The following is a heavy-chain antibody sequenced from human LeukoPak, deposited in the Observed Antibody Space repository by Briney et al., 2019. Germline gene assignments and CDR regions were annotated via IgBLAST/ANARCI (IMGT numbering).Heavy chain of an antibody. CDR1: GFTFDDYA. CDR3: AKDGILTGYWYYFDY. J-gene: IGHJ4*02. CDR2: ISGSGGST. Sequence: GGSLRLSCAASGFTFDDYAMHWVRQAPGKGLEWVSAISGSGGSTYYADSVKGRFTISRDNSKNTLYLQMNSLRAEDTAVYYCAKDGILTGYWYYFDYWGQGTLVTVSS. V-gene: IGHV3-23*01. D-gene: IGHD3-9*01.